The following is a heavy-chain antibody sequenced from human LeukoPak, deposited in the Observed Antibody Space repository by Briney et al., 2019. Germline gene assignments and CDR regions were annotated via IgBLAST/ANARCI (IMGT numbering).Heavy chain of an antibody. J-gene: IGHJ3*02. D-gene: IGHD3-3*01. CDR1: GFTFSSYS. CDR2: INSGSSNI. V-gene: IGHV3-21*01. Sequence: GGSLRLSCAASGFTFSSYSMNWVRQAPGKGLEWVSSINSGSSNIYYADSVQGRFTISRDNAKNSLFLQMNSLRAEDTAVYYCARGRTYTIFGSSDAFDIWGQGTMVTVSS. CDR3: ARGRTYTIFGSSDAFDI.